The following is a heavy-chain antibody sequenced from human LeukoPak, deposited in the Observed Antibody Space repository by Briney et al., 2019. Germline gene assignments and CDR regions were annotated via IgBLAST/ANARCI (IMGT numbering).Heavy chain of an antibody. CDR3: AEASYSPQEFDY. Sequence: SETLSLTCTVSGGSISSYYWSWIRQPPGKGLEWIGYIYTSGSTDYNPSLKSRVTISVDTSKNQFSLKLSSVTAADTAVYYCAEASYSPQEFDYWGQGTLVTVSS. D-gene: IGHD2-21*01. J-gene: IGHJ4*02. V-gene: IGHV4-4*09. CDR2: IYTSGST. CDR1: GGSISSYY.